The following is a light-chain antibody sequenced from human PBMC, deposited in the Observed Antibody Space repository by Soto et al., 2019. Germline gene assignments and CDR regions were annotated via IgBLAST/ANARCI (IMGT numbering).Light chain of an antibody. Sequence: DIQMTQSPSSLSASVGDRVTITCRASQAISNYLAWYQQKPGKVPTLLTYAASTLQSGVPSRFSGSGSGTDFTLTISSLQPEDAATYYCQKFNAVPTFGGGTKVEI. J-gene: IGKJ4*01. CDR3: QKFNAVPT. CDR1: QAISNY. CDR2: AAS. V-gene: IGKV1-27*01.